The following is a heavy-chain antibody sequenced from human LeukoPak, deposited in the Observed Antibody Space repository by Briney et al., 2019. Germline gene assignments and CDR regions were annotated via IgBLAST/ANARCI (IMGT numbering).Heavy chain of an antibody. J-gene: IGHJ6*03. CDR2: ISYDGSNK. CDR3: AKPAYAGYYYYMDV. D-gene: IGHD3-16*01. V-gene: IGHV3-30*18. Sequence: PGRSLRLSCAASGFTFSSYGMYWVRQAPGKGLEWVALISYDGSNKYYADSVKGRFTISRDNSKNTLYLQMNSLRVEDTAVYYCAKPAYAGYYYYMDVWGKGTTVTVSS. CDR1: GFTFSSYG.